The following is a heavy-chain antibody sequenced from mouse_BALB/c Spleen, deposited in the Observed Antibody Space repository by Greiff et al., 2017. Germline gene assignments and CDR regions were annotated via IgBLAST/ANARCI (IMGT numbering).Heavy chain of an antibody. V-gene: IGHV1-82*01. Sequence: QVQLQQSGPELVKPGASVKISCKASGYAFSSSWMNWVKQRPGQGLEWIGRIYPGDGDTNYNGKFKGKATLTADKSSSTAYMQLSSLTSVDSAVYFCARKTGMNAMDYWGQGTSVTVSS. D-gene: IGHD4-1*01. J-gene: IGHJ4*01. CDR3: ARKTGMNAMDY. CDR1: GYAFSSSW. CDR2: IYPGDGDT.